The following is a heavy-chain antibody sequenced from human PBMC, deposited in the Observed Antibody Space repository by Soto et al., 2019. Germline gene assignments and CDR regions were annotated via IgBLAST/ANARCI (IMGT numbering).Heavy chain of an antibody. CDR3: ARGDYADGNY. J-gene: IGHJ4*02. Sequence: SETLSLTCTFSGFSISSGVYYLSWIRQHPGKGLEWIGYIYYSGSTYYNPSLKSRVTISVDTSKNQFSLKLSSVTAADTAVYYCARGDYADGNYWGQGTLVTVSS. CDR1: GFSISSGVYY. D-gene: IGHD4-17*01. CDR2: IYYSGST. V-gene: IGHV4-31*03.